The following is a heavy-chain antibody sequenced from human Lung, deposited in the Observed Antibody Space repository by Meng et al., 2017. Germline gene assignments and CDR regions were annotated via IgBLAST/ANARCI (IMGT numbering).Heavy chain of an antibody. Sequence: VQVQGSGPGQVKPSGTLSLTCAVSGGSITSSTWWSWVRQTPGKGLEWFGEIFHSGSTNYNPPLESRVTISVDKSKNQFSLKVYSVTAADTATYYCARFDISSSGRGDYWGQGILVTVSS. V-gene: IGHV4-4*02. CDR3: ARFDISSSGRGDY. CDR2: IFHSGST. J-gene: IGHJ4*02. CDR1: GGSITSSTW. D-gene: IGHD1-26*01.